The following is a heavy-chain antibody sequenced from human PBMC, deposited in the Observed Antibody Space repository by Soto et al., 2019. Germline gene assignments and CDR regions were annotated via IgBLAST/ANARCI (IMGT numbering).Heavy chain of an antibody. CDR3: AIGSGYSYGYPDY. CDR1: GGSISSTNW. D-gene: IGHD5-18*01. CDR2: IYHSGST. J-gene: IGHJ4*02. Sequence: PSETLSLTCVVSGGSISSTNWWTWVRQTPGKGLEWIGEIYHSGSTKYNPSLKSRVTISVDRSRNQFSLKLSSVTAADTAVYYCAIGSGYSYGYPDYWGQGTLVTVSS. V-gene: IGHV4-4*02.